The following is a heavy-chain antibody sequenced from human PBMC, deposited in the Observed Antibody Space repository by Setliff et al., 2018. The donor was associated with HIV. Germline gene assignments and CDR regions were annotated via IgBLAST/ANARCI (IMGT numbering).Heavy chain of an antibody. J-gene: IGHJ6*03. CDR2: LYNSGST. V-gene: IGHV4-59*11. D-gene: IGHD3-10*01. CDR1: GGSITSHY. CDR3: ARIRGSTHYYYFYMDV. Sequence: PSETLSLTCTVSGGSITSHYWSWIPQPPGKGLEWIGYLYNSGSTNYNPSLKSRFSISVDTSKSQFSLNLSSATAADTAIYSCARIRGSTHYYYFYMDVWGKGTTVTVSS.